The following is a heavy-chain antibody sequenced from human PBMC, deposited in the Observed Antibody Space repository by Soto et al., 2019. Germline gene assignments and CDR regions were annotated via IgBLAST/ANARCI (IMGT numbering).Heavy chain of an antibody. CDR3: YRRLCDYSWNGGYFDY. CDR1: GFSLTSRPMG. Sequence: QITLKESGPTRVKPTQTLTLTCTFSGFSLTSRPMGVGWIRQPPGKALEWLVFIYWDDDKRYNPSLNNRLTITKDTAGNQVVLTMKNMDPVDTDTSVYYRRLCDYSWNGGYFDYWGQGAIVTVSS. CDR2: IYWDDDK. V-gene: IGHV2-5*02. J-gene: IGHJ4*02. D-gene: IGHD1-1*01.